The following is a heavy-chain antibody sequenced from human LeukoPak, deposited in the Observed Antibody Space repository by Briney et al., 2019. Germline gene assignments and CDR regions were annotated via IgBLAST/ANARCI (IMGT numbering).Heavy chain of an antibody. J-gene: IGHJ4*02. V-gene: IGHV1-18*01. Sequence: GASVKVSCKASGYTFTSYGIIWVRQAPGQGLEWMGWISAYNGNTNYAQKLQGRVTMTTDTSTSTAYMELRSLRSDDTAVYYCARRVGCTYYYGSGSYHFDYWGQGTLVTVSS. CDR2: ISAYNGNT. CDR1: GYTFTSYG. CDR3: ARRVGCTYYYGSGSYHFDY. D-gene: IGHD3-10*01.